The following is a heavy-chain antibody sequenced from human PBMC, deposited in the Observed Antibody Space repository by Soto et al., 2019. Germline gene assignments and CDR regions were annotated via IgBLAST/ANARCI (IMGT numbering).Heavy chain of an antibody. D-gene: IGHD3-16*01. V-gene: IGHV4-39*01. Sequence: NPSETLSLTCTVSGGSTNSRNDYCGWIHQPPGRGLEWIGSVYYSGSTHDNPSLQSRVSISVDTSRNQFSLNLISVTAADTAVYFCARQPRGPGYGERGLYFDHWGQGTLVTVSS. CDR1: GGSTNSRNDY. CDR3: ARQPRGPGYGERGLYFDH. CDR2: VYYSGST. J-gene: IGHJ4*02.